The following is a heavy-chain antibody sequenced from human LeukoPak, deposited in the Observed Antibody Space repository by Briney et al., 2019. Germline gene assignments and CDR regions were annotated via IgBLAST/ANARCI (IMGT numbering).Heavy chain of an antibody. D-gene: IGHD6-13*01. CDR3: ARDGDSSSWSRGGVNFDY. V-gene: IGHV3-66*01. CDR1: GFTVSSNY. CDR2: IYSGGST. J-gene: IGHJ4*02. Sequence: GSLRLSCAASGFTVSSNYMSWVRQAPGKGLEWVSVIYSGGSTYYADSVKGRFTISRDNSKNTLYLQMNSLRAEDTAVYYCARDGDSSSWSRGGVNFDYWGQGTLVTVSS.